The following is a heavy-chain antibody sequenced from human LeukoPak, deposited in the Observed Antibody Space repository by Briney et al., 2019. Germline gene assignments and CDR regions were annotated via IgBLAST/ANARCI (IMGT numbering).Heavy chain of an antibody. CDR1: GFTFSGYA. J-gene: IGHJ4*02. V-gene: IGHV3-23*01. Sequence: GGSLRLSCTASGFTFSGYAMSWVRQTPGKGLEWVSAIVGTGTTINYADSVKGRFTISRDNSKNTLYLQMNSLIGDDTAVYYCARNYDTFTGYHWALAHWGQGILVTVSS. D-gene: IGHD3-9*01. CDR3: ARNYDTFTGYHWALAH. CDR2: IVGTGTTI.